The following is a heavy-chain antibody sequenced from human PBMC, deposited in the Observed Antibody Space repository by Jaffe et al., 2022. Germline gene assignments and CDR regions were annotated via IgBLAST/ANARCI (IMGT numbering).Heavy chain of an antibody. Sequence: QVQLQESGPGLVKPSETLSLTCAVSGYSISSGYYWGWIRQPPGKGLEWIGSIYHSGSTYYNPSLKSRVTISVDTSKNQFSLKLSSVTAADTAVYYCASYGGDYFDYWGQGTLVTVSS. CDR1: GYSISSGYY. CDR2: IYHSGST. CDR3: ASYGGDYFDY. V-gene: IGHV4-38-2*01. D-gene: IGHD4-17*01. J-gene: IGHJ4*02.